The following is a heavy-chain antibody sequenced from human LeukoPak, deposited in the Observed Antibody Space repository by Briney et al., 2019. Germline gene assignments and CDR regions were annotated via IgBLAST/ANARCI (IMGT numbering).Heavy chain of an antibody. V-gene: IGHV1-69*05. Sequence: ASVKVSCKASGGTFSSYAISWVRQAPGQGLEWMGGIIPIFGTANYAQKFQGRVTITTDESTSTAYMELSSLRSEDTAVYYCARGITMVRGNWFDPWGQGTLVTVSS. J-gene: IGHJ5*02. D-gene: IGHD3-10*01. CDR3: ARGITMVRGNWFDP. CDR2: IIPIFGTA. CDR1: GGTFSSYA.